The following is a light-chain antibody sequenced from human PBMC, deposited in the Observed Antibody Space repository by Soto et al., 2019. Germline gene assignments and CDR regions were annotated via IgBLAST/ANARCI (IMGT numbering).Light chain of an antibody. V-gene: IGKV1-9*01. CDR3: QYLNGAPTIT. Sequence: DIQLTQSPSILSPSVGDRVTPTSLASQDVSDFLAWYQHAPGKAPNLLIYGGYTLQSGVSSRFSGSGSGTEFSLTITSLKPEDFATYYCQYLNGAPTITLGQGPRLEI. J-gene: IGKJ5*01. CDR1: QDVSDF. CDR2: GGY.